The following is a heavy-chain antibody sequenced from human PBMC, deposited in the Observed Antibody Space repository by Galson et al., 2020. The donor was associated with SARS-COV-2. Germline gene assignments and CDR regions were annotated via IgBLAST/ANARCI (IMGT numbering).Heavy chain of an antibody. J-gene: IGHJ4*02. D-gene: IGHD3-22*01. Sequence: GESLKISCDASGFRFSGYAMSWVRQTPGKGLEWVAGISGNGRTAYYADSVKGRFTISRDNYRAVVSLQLRSLSAADTATYFCAKDIISEDNRYYDDPCFQHWGQGVLVTVS. CDR2: ISGNGRTA. CDR1: GFRFSGYA. V-gene: IGHV3-23*01. CDR3: AKDIISEDNRYYDDPCFQH.